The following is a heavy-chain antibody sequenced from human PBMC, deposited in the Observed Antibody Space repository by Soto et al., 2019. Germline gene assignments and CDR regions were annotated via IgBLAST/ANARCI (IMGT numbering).Heavy chain of an antibody. CDR2: INYSGST. CDR1: GGSINSGSYY. CDR3: ARDRLMGQYFGS. V-gene: IGHV4-31*03. J-gene: IGHJ4*02. D-gene: IGHD3-10*01. Sequence: SETLSLTCTVTGGSINSGSYYWSWIRQHPGKGLEWIGNINYSGSTYYNPSLKSRVLMSVDASQNQFFPKLTSVTAADTAIYYCARDRLMGQYFGSWGQGTLVTVSS.